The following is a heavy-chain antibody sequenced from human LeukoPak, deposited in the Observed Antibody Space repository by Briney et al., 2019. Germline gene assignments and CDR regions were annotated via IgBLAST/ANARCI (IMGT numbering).Heavy chain of an antibody. D-gene: IGHD3-22*01. J-gene: IGHJ1*01. V-gene: IGHV3-11*01. CDR3: ASVDYNDSSGYYLAAEYFQH. CDR2: ISSSETAT. Sequence: GGSLRLSCAVSGFTFSDYYMSWIRQAPGKGLEWVSYISSSETATSYADSVKGRFTISRDNAKNSLYLQMNSLRAEDTAVYYCASVDYNDSSGYYLAAEYFQHWGQGTLVTVSS. CDR1: GFTFSDYY.